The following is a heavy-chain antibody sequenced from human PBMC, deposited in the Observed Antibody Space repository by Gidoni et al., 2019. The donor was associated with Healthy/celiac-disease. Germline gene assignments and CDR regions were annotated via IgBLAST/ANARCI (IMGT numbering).Heavy chain of an antibody. J-gene: IGHJ4*02. Sequence: QVQLVQSGAEVKKPGASVKVSCKASGYTFTGYYMHWVRQAPGQGLEWMGWINHNSGVTNYAQTFQGRVTVTRDTSISTAYMVLSRLRSDDTAVYYCARGVSSSGYPYFDYWGQGTLVTVSS. CDR1: GYTFTGYY. D-gene: IGHD3-22*01. CDR2: INHNSGVT. V-gene: IGHV1-2*02. CDR3: ARGVSSSGYPYFDY.